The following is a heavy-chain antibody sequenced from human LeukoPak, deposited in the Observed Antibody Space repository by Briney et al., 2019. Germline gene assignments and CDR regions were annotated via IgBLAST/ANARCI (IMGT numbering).Heavy chain of an antibody. CDR1: GGSIDSGDYY. CDR2: IYYSGST. D-gene: IGHD3-16*01. V-gene: IGHV4-30-4*08. CDR3: RITSYYYYGMDV. J-gene: IGHJ6*04. Sequence: SETLSLTCTVSGGSIDSGDYYWSWIRQPPGKGLEWIGNIYYSGSTFYNPSLKSRITISLDTSKNQFSLKLSSVTAADTAVYYCRITSYYYYGMDVWGKGTTVTVSS.